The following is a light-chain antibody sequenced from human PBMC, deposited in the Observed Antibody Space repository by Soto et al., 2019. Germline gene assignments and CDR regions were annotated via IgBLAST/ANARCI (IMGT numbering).Light chain of an antibody. CDR2: QTS. CDR3: HQRQSWPRT. V-gene: IGKV3D-11*03. CDR1: QYINTR. Sequence: IVLTQSPAPLSSFPGDRVTLSCKASQYINTRLAWYQHRPGQAPRLLIYQTSIRAAGIPARFSASGTGTDCTLTISDVQPEDVAVYYCHQRQSWPRTFGQGTKVDIK. J-gene: IGKJ1*01.